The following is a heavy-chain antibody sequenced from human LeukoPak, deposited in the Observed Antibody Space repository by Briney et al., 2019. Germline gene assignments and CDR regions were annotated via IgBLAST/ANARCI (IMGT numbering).Heavy chain of an antibody. CDR3: ARGPYSYDSSGAFDI. CDR2: FYYSGST. Sequence: SETLSLTCTLSVGSISSYYWSWIRDPPGGGLEWIGYFYYSGSTNYNSYFKSRVTISIDTSKNQFYLKLSSLTAADTAVYFCARGPYSYDSSGAFDIWGQGTMVTVSS. J-gene: IGHJ3*02. CDR1: VGSISSYY. V-gene: IGHV4-59*08. D-gene: IGHD3-22*01.